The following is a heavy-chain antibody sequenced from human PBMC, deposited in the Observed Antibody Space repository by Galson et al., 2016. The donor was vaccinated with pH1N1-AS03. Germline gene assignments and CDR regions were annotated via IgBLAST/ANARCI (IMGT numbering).Heavy chain of an antibody. Sequence: SLRLSCAASGFIFTNYAIHWVRQAPGKGLEYVAAISSDGRGTYYANSVKARFSISRDNSTNTVYLQMGSLRGEDTAVYYCARTQTYDAFCDSYFGDWGQGSLVTVSS. J-gene: IGHJ4*02. CDR3: ARTQTYDAFCDSYFGD. D-gene: IGHD3-3*01. CDR1: GFIFTNYA. CDR2: ISSDGRGT. V-gene: IGHV3-64*01.